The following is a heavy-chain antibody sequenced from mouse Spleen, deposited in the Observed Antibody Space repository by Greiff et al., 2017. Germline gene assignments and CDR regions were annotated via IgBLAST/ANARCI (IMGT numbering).Heavy chain of an antibody. CDR1: GFTFSSYG. CDR3: ARRDYDYAWFAY. CDR2: ISGGGSYT. D-gene: IGHD2-4*01. Sequence: EVMLVESGGGLVKPGGSLKLSCAASGFTFSSYGMSWVRQTPEKRLEWVATISGGGSYTYYPDSVKGRFTISRDNAKNNLYLQMSSLRSEDTALYYCARRDYDYAWFAYWGQGTLVTVSA. J-gene: IGHJ3*01. V-gene: IGHV5-9-2*01.